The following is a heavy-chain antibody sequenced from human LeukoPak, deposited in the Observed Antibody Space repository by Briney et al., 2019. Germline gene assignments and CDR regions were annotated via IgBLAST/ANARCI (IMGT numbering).Heavy chain of an antibody. Sequence: GGSLRLSCAASGFTFSTYAMHWVRQAPGKGLEWVAFIRYDERNKYYSDSVKGRFTISRDNSKNTLYLQMNSLRAEDTAVYYCAKDVSRILTGARNYFDSWGQGTLVTVSS. J-gene: IGHJ4*02. V-gene: IGHV3-30*02. CDR1: GFTFSTYA. D-gene: IGHD3-9*01. CDR2: IRYDERNK. CDR3: AKDVSRILTGARNYFDS.